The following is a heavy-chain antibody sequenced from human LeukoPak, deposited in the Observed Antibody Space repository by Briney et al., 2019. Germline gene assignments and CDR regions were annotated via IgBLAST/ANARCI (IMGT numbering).Heavy chain of an antibody. D-gene: IGHD3-3*01. CDR1: GFTFSSYG. CDR3: AKDPDLFGVVIRNDAFDI. CDR2: IRYDGSNK. V-gene: IGHV3-30*02. Sequence: GGSLRLSCAASGFTFSSYGVHWVRQAPGKGLEWVAFIRYDGSNKYYADSVKGRFTISRDNSKNTLYLQMNSLRAEDTAVYYCAKDPDLFGVVIRNDAFDIWGQGTMVTVSS. J-gene: IGHJ3*02.